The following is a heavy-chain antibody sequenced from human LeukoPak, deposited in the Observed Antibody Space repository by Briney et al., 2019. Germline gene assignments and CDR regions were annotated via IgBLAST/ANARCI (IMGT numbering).Heavy chain of an antibody. J-gene: IGHJ4*02. V-gene: IGHV4-30-4*01. CDR1: GGSISSGDYY. CDR2: IYYHGST. CDR3: ARERTYYFDY. Sequence: SQTLSLTCTVSGGSISSGDYYWSWIRQPPGQGLEWIGYIYYHGSTYYNPSLKSRVIISVDTSKNQFSLKLSSMTAADTAVYYCARERTYYFDYWGQGTQVTVSP.